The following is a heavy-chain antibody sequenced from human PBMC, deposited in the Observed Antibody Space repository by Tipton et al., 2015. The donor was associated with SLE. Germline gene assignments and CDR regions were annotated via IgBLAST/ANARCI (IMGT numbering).Heavy chain of an antibody. CDR1: GGSISNSSYY. Sequence: LRLSCTVSGGSISNSSYYWGWIRQPPGKGLEWIGSIYYSGSTYFNPSLKRRVTISINTSKNHFSLRLSSVTAADTAVYYCAREYDFVWGSYRPYYFMDVWGKGTTVTVSS. V-gene: IGHV4-39*02. J-gene: IGHJ6*03. CDR2: IYYSGST. D-gene: IGHD3-16*02. CDR3: AREYDFVWGSYRPYYFMDV.